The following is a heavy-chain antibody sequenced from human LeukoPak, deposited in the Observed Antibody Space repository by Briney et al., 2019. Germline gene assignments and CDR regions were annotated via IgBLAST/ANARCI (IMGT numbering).Heavy chain of an antibody. D-gene: IGHD3-22*01. CDR3: ARGQFRLHSYDGSTFDY. CDR2: ISSNGGST. V-gene: IGHV3-64*01. CDR1: GFTFSTYA. J-gene: IGHJ4*02. Sequence: GGSLRLSCAASGFTFSTYAMHWVRQVPGKGLEYVSTISSNGGSTYYANSAKGRFTISRDNSKNTLYLQTNSLRAEDTAVYYCARGQFRLHSYDGSTFDYWGQGTLVSVSS.